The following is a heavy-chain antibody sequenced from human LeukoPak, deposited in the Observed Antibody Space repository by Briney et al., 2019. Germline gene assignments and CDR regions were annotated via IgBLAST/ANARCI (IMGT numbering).Heavy chain of an antibody. CDR3: ATVYGAHTNFDY. J-gene: IGHJ4*02. D-gene: IGHD4-17*01. Sequence: ASVKVSCKASGYTFTSYDINWVRQATGQGLEWMGWMNPNSGNTGYAQKFQGRVTMTRNTSISTAYMELSSLRSEDTAVYYCATVYGAHTNFDYWGQGTLVTVSS. CDR2: MNPNSGNT. V-gene: IGHV1-8*01. CDR1: GYTFTSYD.